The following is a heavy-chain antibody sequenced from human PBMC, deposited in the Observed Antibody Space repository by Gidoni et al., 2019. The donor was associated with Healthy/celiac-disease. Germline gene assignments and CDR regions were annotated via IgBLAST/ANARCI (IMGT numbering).Heavy chain of an antibody. D-gene: IGHD2-2*01. J-gene: IGHJ6*03. V-gene: IGHV3-21*01. Sequence: EVQLVESGGRLVQPGGSLRLSCAASGFTFRSYSMNGVRQAPGKGLEWVSSISSSSSYIYYADSGKGRFTISRDNAKNSLYLQMNSLRAEDTAVYYCARDIGDYCSSTSCYWAYYYYMDVWGKGTTVTVSS. CDR3: ARDIGDYCSSTSCYWAYYYYMDV. CDR1: GFTFRSYS. CDR2: ISSSSSYI.